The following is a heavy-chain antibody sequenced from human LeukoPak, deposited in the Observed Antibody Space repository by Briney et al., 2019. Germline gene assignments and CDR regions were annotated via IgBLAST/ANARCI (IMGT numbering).Heavy chain of an antibody. CDR3: AKALSVGWSPFDY. V-gene: IGHV3-23*01. CDR1: GFTINTFT. D-gene: IGHD1-26*01. J-gene: IGHJ4*02. CDR2: IRGAEGGT. Sequence: GGSLRLSCAASGFTINTFTMNWVRQAPGKGLEWVSTIRGAEGGTYYADSVKGRFTISRDNFENTLYLQMNYLREEDTALYYCAKALSVGWSPFDYWGQGALVTVSS.